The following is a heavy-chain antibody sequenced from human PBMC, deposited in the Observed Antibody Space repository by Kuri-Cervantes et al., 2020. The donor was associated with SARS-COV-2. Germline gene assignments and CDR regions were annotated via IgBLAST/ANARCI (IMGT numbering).Heavy chain of an antibody. V-gene: IGHV4-59*01. CDR1: GGSIISYY. J-gene: IGHJ4*02. Sequence: GSLRLSCTVSGGSIISYYWSWIRQPPGKGLEWIGYIYYSGSTNYNPSLKSRVTISVDTSKNQFSLKLSSVTAADTAVYYCARLCMITFGGVIVRVFDYWGQGTLVTVSS. CDR2: IYYSGST. D-gene: IGHD3-16*02. CDR3: ARLCMITFGGVIVRVFDY.